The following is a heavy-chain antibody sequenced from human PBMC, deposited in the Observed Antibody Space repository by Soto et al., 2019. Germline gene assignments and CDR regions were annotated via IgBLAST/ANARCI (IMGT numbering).Heavy chain of an antibody. Sequence: GGSLRLACTGSGFPVSAYNINWVRQAAGKGLEWVSSITVGSSHIYQPNSMKGRFTISRDDAKNSVYLQIDSLRDEDTALYYCSRSPEVGVRGAYWGQGTLVTVSS. D-gene: IGHD3-16*01. CDR2: ITVGSSHI. CDR3: SRSPEVGVRGAY. V-gene: IGHV3-21*01. J-gene: IGHJ4*02. CDR1: GFPVSAYN.